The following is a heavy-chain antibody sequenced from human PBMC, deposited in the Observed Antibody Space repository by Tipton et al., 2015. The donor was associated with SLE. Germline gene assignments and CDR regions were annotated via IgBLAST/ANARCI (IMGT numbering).Heavy chain of an antibody. J-gene: IGHJ3*02. CDR1: GYNFIGYG. D-gene: IGHD1-26*01. CDR3: ARYVSGVAVGGTDAFDI. Sequence: QSGAEVKKPGASVKVACKTSGYNFIGYGISWVRQAPGQGLEWLGWMNTDTGNPTYGQGFTGRFVLSLDTSVRTAYLHISSLRSEDTAVYYCARYVSGVAVGGTDAFDIWGQGTMVTVSP. CDR2: MNTDTGNP. V-gene: IGHV7-4-1*02.